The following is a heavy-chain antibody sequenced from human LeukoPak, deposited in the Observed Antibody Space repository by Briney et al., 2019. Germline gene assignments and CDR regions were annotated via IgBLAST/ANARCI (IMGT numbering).Heavy chain of an antibody. D-gene: IGHD1-26*01. CDR3: ARDRSYAFDI. J-gene: IGHJ3*02. CDR1: GFTVSSNY. V-gene: IGHV3-53*01. Sequence: GGSLRLSCAASGFTVSSNYMSWVRQAPGKGLEWVSVIYSGGSTYYADSVKGRFTISRDNSRNTLYLQMNSLRAEDTAVYYCARDRSYAFDIWGQGTMVTVSS. CDR2: IYSGGST.